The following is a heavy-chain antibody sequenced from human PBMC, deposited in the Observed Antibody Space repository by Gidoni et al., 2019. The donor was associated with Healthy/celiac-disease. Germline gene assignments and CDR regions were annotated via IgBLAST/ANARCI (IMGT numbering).Heavy chain of an antibody. D-gene: IGHD1-7*01. Sequence: EVQLLEAGGGLVQPGGSLRLSWAASGFTFSSYAMSWGRQAPGKGLEWVSAIIVSCGSTSSAASVKGRFTISRDNSKNPLYLQMNSLRAEDTAVYYCAKDNWNYVSYFDYWGQGTLVTVSS. CDR3: AKDNWNYVSYFDY. V-gene: IGHV3-23*01. CDR2: IIVSCGST. CDR1: GFTFSSYA. J-gene: IGHJ4*02.